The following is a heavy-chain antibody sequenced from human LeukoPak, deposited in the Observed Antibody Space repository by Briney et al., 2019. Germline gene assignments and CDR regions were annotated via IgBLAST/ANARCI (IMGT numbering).Heavy chain of an antibody. CDR3: AIGVYHLDH. CDR1: GFTFSNFW. J-gene: IGHJ4*02. CDR2: IREDGNEK. D-gene: IGHD3-3*01. Sequence: QPGGSLRLSCAASGFTFSNFWMTWVRQAPGKGLEWVANIREDGNEKYYVDSVKGRFTISRDNAKNSLYLQMNSLRAEDTAVYYCAIGVYHLDHWGRGTLVTVSS. V-gene: IGHV3-7*01.